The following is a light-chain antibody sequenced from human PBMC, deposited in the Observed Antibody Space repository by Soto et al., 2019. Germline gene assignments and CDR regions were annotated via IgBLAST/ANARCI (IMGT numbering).Light chain of an antibody. V-gene: IGKV3-20*01. CDR2: GAS. CDR1: QIVSSSY. J-gene: IGKJ5*01. CDR3: QQYGSSPIT. Sequence: EIVLTQSPVTLSFSPWEIATLSCRSSQIVSSSYLAWYQQKPGQAPRLLIYGASSRATGIPDRFSGSGSGTDFTLTISRLEPEDFAVYYCQQYGSSPITFGQGTRLEIK.